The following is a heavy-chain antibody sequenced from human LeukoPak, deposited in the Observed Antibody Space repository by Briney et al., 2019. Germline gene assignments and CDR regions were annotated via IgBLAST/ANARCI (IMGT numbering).Heavy chain of an antibody. V-gene: IGHV4-30-4*01. Sequence: KPSETLSLICTVSGGLISRIEYYWGWVRQSPVRGLEWLGHIYHTGTTLYSPHLNNRLTLSVDSSKNQFSLTLNSVTAADTAVYYCASVSVWELATHPGGSFDYWGRGILVTVSS. CDR3: ASVSVWELATHPGGSFDY. CDR1: GGLISRIEYY. CDR2: IYHTGTT. J-gene: IGHJ4*02. D-gene: IGHD1-26*01.